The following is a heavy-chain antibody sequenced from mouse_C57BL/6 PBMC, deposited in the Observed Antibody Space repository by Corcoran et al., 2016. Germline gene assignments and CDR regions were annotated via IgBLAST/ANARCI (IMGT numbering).Heavy chain of an antibody. V-gene: IGHV1-26*01. CDR2: INPNNGGT. D-gene: IGHD1-1*01. CDR3: ARGYGSRGWYFDI. Sequence: EVQLQQSGPELVKPGASVKISCKASGYTFTDYYMNWVKQSHGKSLEWIGDINPNNGGTSYNQKFKGKATLTVDKSSSTAYMELRSLTSEDSAVYYCARGYGSRGWYFDIWGTGTTVTVSS. CDR1: GYTFTDYY. J-gene: IGHJ1*03.